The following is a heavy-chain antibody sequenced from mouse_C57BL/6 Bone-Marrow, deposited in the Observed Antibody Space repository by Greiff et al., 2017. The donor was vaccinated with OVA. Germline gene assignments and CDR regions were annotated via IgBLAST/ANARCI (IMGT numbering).Heavy chain of an antibody. CDR1: GYSITNGNHW. V-gene: IGHV3-4*01. Sequence: EVKLVESGPALVKPSQTVSLTCTVTGYSITNGNHWWNWIRQVSGSKLEWIGYISSSGSTDSNPSLKSRISITRDTSKNQLFLQLNSVTTEDIATYYCARDRDYGNYEWYFDVWGTGTTVTVSS. CDR3: ARDRDYGNYEWYFDV. CDR2: ISSSGST. D-gene: IGHD2-1*01. J-gene: IGHJ1*03.